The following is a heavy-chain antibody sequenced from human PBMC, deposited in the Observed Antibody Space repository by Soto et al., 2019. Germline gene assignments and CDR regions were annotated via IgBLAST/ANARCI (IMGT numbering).Heavy chain of an antibody. CDR1: GLTFSSYE. CDR3: AREGFYAMDV. CDR2: ISSSGETV. V-gene: IGHV3-48*03. Sequence: EVPLLESGGGVVQPGGSLRLSCEVSGLTFSSYEMYWVRQAPGKGLEWVAYISSSGETVYYAGSVQGRFTISRDNAKISLYLQMSSLGAEDTAVYYCAREGFYAMDVWGQGTTVTVSS. D-gene: IGHD2-2*01. J-gene: IGHJ6*02.